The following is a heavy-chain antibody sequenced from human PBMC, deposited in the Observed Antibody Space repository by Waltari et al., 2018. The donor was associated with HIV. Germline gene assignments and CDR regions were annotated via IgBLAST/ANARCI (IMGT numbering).Heavy chain of an antibody. CDR3: TTDLLSSSCYYLDY. Sequence: EGQRVEFGGAWVAPVGSLRLPCAAPGCTFSIPWMTWVRPAPGKGQGWVGRIKSKTYGGRTDYAAPVKGRFTMSRDNSKNTVYLQMSSLRTEDTGLYYCTTDLLSSSCYYLDYWGQGTLVTVSS. J-gene: IGHJ4*02. V-gene: IGHV3-15*02. D-gene: IGHD6-13*01. CDR2: IKSKTYGGRT. CDR1: GCTFSIPW.